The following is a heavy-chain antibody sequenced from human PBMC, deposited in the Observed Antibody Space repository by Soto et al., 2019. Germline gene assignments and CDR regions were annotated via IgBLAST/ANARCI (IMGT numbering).Heavy chain of an antibody. CDR2: ISGSGADT. CDR1: GFTFSNYG. V-gene: IGHV3-23*01. CDR3: AKGSLDSRVYLFFFAY. J-gene: IGHJ4*02. Sequence: GGSLRLSCAASGFTFSNYGMSWVRQAPGKGLEWVSAISGSGADTNYADSVKGRFTISRDNSKITLFLQMNSLRAEDTAVYYCAKGSLDSRVYLFFFAYGGKGPLVPVSS. D-gene: IGHD3-22*01.